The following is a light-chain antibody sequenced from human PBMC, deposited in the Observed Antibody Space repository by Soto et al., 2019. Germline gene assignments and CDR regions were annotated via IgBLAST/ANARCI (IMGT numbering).Light chain of an antibody. Sequence: QSALTQPASVSGSPGQSITISCTGTSSDVGDFNYVSWYQQHPGRAPKLIIYDINNRPSGVSNRFSVSKSGNTASLTISGLQAEDEADYFCSLYTYSNTLIFGGGTKVTVL. CDR1: SSDVGDFNY. CDR3: SLYTYSNTLI. V-gene: IGLV2-14*01. CDR2: DIN. J-gene: IGLJ2*01.